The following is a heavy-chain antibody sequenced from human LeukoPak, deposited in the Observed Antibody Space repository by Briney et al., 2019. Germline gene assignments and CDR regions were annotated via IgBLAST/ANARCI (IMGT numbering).Heavy chain of an antibody. V-gene: IGHV1-8*01. Sequence: ASVTVSCKTSGYPFTTYEINWVRQAAGQGLEWMGWVHPNTGNTVYAQTFQGRVTMTRDTSISTAYMELSSLTSNDTAVYFCARGPRNDPWGQGTLVTVSS. J-gene: IGHJ5*02. CDR2: VHPNTGNT. D-gene: IGHD1-14*01. CDR1: GYPFTTYE. CDR3: ARGPRNDP.